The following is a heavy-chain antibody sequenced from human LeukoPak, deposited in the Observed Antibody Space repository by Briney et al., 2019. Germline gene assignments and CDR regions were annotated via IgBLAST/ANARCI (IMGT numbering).Heavy chain of an antibody. CDR1: GYTLTSYD. Sequence: ASVKVSCKASGYTLTSYDINWVRQATGQGLEWMGWMNPNSGRTGYAQKFQGRITMTRNTSISTAYMELSSLRSDDTAVYYCARDVAGGATFDYWGQGTLVTVSS. D-gene: IGHD1-26*01. J-gene: IGHJ4*02. CDR3: ARDVAGGATFDY. V-gene: IGHV1-8*01. CDR2: MNPNSGRT.